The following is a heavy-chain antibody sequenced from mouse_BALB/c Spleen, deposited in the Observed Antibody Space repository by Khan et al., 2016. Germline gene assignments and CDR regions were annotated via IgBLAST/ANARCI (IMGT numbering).Heavy chain of an antibody. J-gene: IGHJ2*01. CDR2: IYPGDGDT. D-gene: IGHD2-10*02. CDR1: GYAFSSYW. V-gene: IGHV1-80*01. Sequence: QVQLKQSGAELVRPGSSVKISCKASGYAFSSYWMNWVKQRPEQGLEWIGQIYPGDGDTNYNGKFKGKATLTADKSSSTAYTQLSNLTSEDSAVYFCARKYGDYGGQGTTLTVSS. CDR3: ARKYGDY.